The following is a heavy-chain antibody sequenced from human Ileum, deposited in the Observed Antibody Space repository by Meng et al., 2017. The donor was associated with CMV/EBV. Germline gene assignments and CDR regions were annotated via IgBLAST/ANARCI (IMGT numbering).Heavy chain of an antibody. CDR2: IYWDDDK. Sequence: QITLNTSCPTLVKPTHTLTLTCTFSGFSLRASGVGVGWIRQPPGKALEWLALIYWDDDKRYSPSLKSRLTITKDTSNNQVVLIMTNMDPVDTATYYCAHSSDYYDSSGELDYWGQGTLVTVSS. CDR1: GFSLRASGVG. J-gene: IGHJ4*02. CDR3: AHSSDYYDSSGELDY. D-gene: IGHD3-22*01. V-gene: IGHV2-5*02.